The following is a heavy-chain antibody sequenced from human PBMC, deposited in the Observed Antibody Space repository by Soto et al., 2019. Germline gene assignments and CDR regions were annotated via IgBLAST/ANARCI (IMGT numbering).Heavy chain of an antibody. Sequence: QVQLVQSGAEMQQPGASVRVSCKASGGTFSKYAFSWVRQAPGQGLEWLGGTIPMFGTPNYAQKFQGRVDLSADESAATGYMELSSLRSEDTAVYFCARPLRDRNYYYGMAVWGQGTTVTVSS. J-gene: IGHJ6*02. CDR3: ARPLRDRNYYYGMAV. D-gene: IGHD3-22*01. V-gene: IGHV1-69*01. CDR1: GGTFSKYA. CDR2: TIPMFGTP.